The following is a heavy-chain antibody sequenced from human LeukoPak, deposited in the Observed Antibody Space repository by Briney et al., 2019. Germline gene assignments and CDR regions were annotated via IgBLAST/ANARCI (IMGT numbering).Heavy chain of an antibody. CDR1: GVSFSGYY. J-gene: IGHJ6*03. CDR2: INHSGST. V-gene: IGHV4-34*01. D-gene: IGHD6-13*01. CDR3: ARLQQQLMIYYYYYMDV. Sequence: PSETLSVTCTVYGVSFSGYYWSWIRQPPGKGLEWIGEINHSGSTNYNPSLKSRVTISVDTSKNQFSLKLSSVTAADTAVYYCARLQQQLMIYYYYYMDVWGKGTTVTVSS.